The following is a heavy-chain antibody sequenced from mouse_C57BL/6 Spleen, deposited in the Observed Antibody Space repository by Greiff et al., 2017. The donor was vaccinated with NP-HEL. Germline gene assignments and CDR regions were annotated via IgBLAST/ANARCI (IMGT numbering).Heavy chain of an antibody. CDR2: INPSNGGT. CDR1: GYTFTSYW. V-gene: IGHV1-53*01. Sequence: QVQLKQPGTELVKPGASVKLSCKASGYTFTSYWLHWVKQRPGQGLEWIGNINPSNGGTNYNEKFKSKATLTVDKSSSTAYMQLSSLTSEDSAVYYCARYDYDWYFDVWGTGTTVTVSS. J-gene: IGHJ1*03. CDR3: ARYDYDWYFDV. D-gene: IGHD2-4*01.